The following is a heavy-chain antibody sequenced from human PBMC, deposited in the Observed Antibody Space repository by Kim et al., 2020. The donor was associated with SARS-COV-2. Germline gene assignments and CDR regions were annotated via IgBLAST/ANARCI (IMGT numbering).Heavy chain of an antibody. V-gene: IGHV4-59*13. CDR2: IYYSGST. D-gene: IGHD2-15*01. CDR1: GGSISSYY. Sequence: SETLSLTCTVSGGSISSYYWSWIRQPPGKGLEWIGYIYYSGSTNYNPSLKSRVTISVDTSKNQFSLKLSSVTAADTAVYYCARENSFRVGGNTYYYYGMDVWGQGTTVTVSS. CDR3: ARENSFRVGGNTYYYYGMDV. J-gene: IGHJ6*02.